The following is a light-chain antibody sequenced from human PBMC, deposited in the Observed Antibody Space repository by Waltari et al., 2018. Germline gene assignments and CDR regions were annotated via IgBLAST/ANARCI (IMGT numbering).Light chain of an antibody. CDR2: HVS. CDR3: SSYTSSHTYV. V-gene: IGLV2-14*03. J-gene: IGLJ1*01. CDR1: SSDVGAYTY. Sequence: QSALTQPASVSGSPGQSITISCTGTSSDVGAYTYVSWYQQYPGTAPKVMIFHVSNRPAGVSDRFSGSKSANPASLTISGLQAEDEADYYCSSYTSSHTYVFGTGTKVTVL.